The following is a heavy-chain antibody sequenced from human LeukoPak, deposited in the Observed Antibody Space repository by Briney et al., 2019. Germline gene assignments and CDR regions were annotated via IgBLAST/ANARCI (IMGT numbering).Heavy chain of an antibody. CDR1: GFTFSDYY. D-gene: IGHD2-2*01. CDR3: ARDCTSTSCYVFDY. Sequence: GGSLRLSCAASGFTFSDYYMSWIRQAPGKGLEWVSYISGSSTYTNYVESVKGRFTISRDNAKNLLYLQMNSLRAEDTAVYHCARDCTSTSCYVFDYWGQGTLVSVSS. J-gene: IGHJ4*02. V-gene: IGHV3-11*05. CDR2: ISGSSTYT.